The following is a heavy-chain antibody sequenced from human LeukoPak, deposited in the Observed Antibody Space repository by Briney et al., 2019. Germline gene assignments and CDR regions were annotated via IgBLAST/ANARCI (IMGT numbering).Heavy chain of an antibody. CDR3: ARLQSSSWYLKLFDY. Sequence: SETLSLTCAVYGGSFSGYYWSWIRQPPGKGLEWIGEINHSGSTNYNPSLKSRVTISVDTSKNQFSLKLSSVTAADTAVYYCARLQSSSWYLKLFDYWGQGTLVTVSS. D-gene: IGHD6-13*01. CDR1: GGSFSGYY. V-gene: IGHV4-34*01. CDR2: INHSGST. J-gene: IGHJ4*02.